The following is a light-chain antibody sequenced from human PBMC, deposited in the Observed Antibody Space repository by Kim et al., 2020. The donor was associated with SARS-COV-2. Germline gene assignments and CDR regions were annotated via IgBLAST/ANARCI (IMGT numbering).Light chain of an antibody. CDR2: RNN. CDR1: SNNVGNEG. Sequence: QAGLTQPPSVSKALRQTATLTCTGNSNNVGNEGAAWLQQHQGHPPKLLSYRNNNRPSGISDRFSASRSGNTASLTITGLQPEDEADYYCSTWDNSLSAWVFGGGTKLTVL. CDR3: STWDNSLSAWV. V-gene: IGLV10-54*04. J-gene: IGLJ3*02.